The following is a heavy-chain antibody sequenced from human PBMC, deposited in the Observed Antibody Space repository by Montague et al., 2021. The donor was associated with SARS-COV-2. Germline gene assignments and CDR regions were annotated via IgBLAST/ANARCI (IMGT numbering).Heavy chain of an antibody. CDR2: INQSGRT. CDR3: ARRGSSVWGVTVSAELDY. Sequence: SETLSLTCAVYGGSFSGYYWSGIRQPPEKGLEWIGEINQSGRTNNNPSLKSRVIISVDTSKNQFSLKLSSVTAADTAVYYCARRGSSVWGVTVSAELDYWGQGILVIVSS. V-gene: IGHV4-34*01. D-gene: IGHD3-10*01. CDR1: GGSFSGYY. J-gene: IGHJ4*02.